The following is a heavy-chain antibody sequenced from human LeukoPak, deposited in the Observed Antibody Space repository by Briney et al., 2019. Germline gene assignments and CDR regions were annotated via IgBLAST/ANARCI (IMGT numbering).Heavy chain of an antibody. V-gene: IGHV1-8*02. D-gene: IGHD5-18*01. CDR3: ARGQRLPWDGREY. Sequence: ASVKVSCKASGGTFSSYAISWVRQATGQGLEWMGWMNPNSGNTGYAQKFQGRVTMTRNTSISTAYMELSSLRSGDTAVYYCARGQRLPWDGREYWGQGTLVTVSS. CDR2: MNPNSGNT. CDR1: GGTFSSYA. J-gene: IGHJ4*02.